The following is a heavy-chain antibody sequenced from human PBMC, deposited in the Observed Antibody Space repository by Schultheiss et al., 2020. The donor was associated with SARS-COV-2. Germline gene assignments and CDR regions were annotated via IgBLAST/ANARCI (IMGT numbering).Heavy chain of an antibody. CDR2: IYYSGST. D-gene: IGHD2-2*01. V-gene: IGHV4-59*01. CDR3: ARGGYCSSTSCQNWFDP. CDR1: GGSFSGYY. J-gene: IGHJ5*02. Sequence: SQTLSLTCAVYGGSFSGYYWSWIRQPPGKGLEWIGYIYYSGSTNYNPSLKSRVTISVDTSKNQFSLKLSSVTAADTAVYYCARGGYCSSTSCQNWFDPWGQGTLVTVAS.